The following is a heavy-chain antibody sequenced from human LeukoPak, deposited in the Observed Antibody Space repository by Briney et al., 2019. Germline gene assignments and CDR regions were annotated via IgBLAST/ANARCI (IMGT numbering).Heavy chain of an antibody. J-gene: IGHJ4*02. CDR1: GFTFSNAW. D-gene: IGHD6-6*01. CDR2: ISSFSGTI. CDR3: VRDQGGSSSH. Sequence: GGSLRLSCAASGFTFSNAWMSWVRQAPGKGLEWVSYISSFSGTINYAESVKGRFTISRDNAKNSLYLQMNSLRADDTAVYYCVRDQGGSSSHWGQGTLVTVSS. V-gene: IGHV3-48*01.